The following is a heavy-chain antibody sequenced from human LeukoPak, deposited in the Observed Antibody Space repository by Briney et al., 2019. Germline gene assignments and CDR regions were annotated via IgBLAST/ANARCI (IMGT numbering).Heavy chain of an antibody. CDR1: GYTFTGYY. D-gene: IGHD1-14*01. CDR3: ARARKTYGWEAIPDPVGY. V-gene: IGHV1-2*06. J-gene: IGHJ4*02. Sequence: ASVKVSCKASGYTFTGYYTHWVRQAPGQGLEWMGRINPNSGGTNYAQKFQGRVTMTRDTSISTAYMELSRLRSDDTAVYYCARARKTYGWEAIPDPVGYWGQGTLVTVSS. CDR2: INPNSGGT.